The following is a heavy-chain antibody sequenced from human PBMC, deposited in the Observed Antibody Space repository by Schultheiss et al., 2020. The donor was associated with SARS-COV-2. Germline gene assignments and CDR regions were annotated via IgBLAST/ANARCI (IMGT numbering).Heavy chain of an antibody. Sequence: GWSLRLSCEASGFSLSGYAMHWVRQAPGKGLEWVAVISYDGSNKYYADSVKGRFTISRDNSKNTLYLQMNSLRAEDTAVYYCARTPFDHGYAFDIWGQGTMVTVSS. D-gene: IGHD3-10*01. CDR2: ISYDGSNK. CDR1: GFSLSGYA. V-gene: IGHV3-30*04. CDR3: ARTPFDHGYAFDI. J-gene: IGHJ3*02.